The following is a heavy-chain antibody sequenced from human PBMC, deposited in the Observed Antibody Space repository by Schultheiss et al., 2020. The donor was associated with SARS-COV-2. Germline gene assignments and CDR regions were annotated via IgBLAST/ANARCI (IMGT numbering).Heavy chain of an antibody. V-gene: IGHV4-31*03. D-gene: IGHD3-3*01. CDR2: IYYSGST. J-gene: IGHJ4*02. CDR3: ARGYYDFWSGYY. CDR1: GGSISSGGYY. Sequence: SQTLSLTCTVSGGSISSGGYYWSWIRQHPGKGLEWIGYIYYSGSTYYNPSLKSRVTISVDTSKNQFSLKLSSVTAADTAVYYCARGYYDFWSGYYWGQGTLVTVSS.